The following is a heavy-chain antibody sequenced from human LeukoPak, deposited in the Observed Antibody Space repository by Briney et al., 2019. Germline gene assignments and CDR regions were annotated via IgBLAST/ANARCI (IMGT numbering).Heavy chain of an antibody. J-gene: IGHJ4*02. Sequence: SGGSLRLSCAASGFTFSSYSMNWVRQAPGKGLEWVSSISSSSSYIYYADSVKGRFTISRDNTKKSLYLQMNSLRAEDTAVYYCARTWGRDGYNYGYWGQGTLVTVSS. CDR1: GFTFSSYS. CDR2: ISSSSSYI. D-gene: IGHD5-24*01. V-gene: IGHV3-21*01. CDR3: ARTWGRDGYNYGY.